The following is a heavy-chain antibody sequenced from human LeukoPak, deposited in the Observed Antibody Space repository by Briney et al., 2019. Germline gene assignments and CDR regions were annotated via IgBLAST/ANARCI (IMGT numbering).Heavy chain of an antibody. CDR2: INEDGSTK. CDR1: GFTFSNYW. J-gene: IGHJ4*02. D-gene: IGHD3-16*01. CDR3: ARDCWRSIEY. V-gene: IGHV3-7*03. Sequence: GGSPRLSCAASGFTFSNYWMSWVRQAPRKGLEWVAIINEDGSTKYYVDSLKGRFVISRDNAKNSLYLQMSGLRADDTAVYYCARDCWRSIEYWGQGALVTVSS.